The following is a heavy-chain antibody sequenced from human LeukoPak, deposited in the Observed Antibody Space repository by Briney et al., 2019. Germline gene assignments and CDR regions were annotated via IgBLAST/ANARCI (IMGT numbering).Heavy chain of an antibody. V-gene: IGHV3-9*01. CDR1: GFTFDDYA. J-gene: IGHJ4*02. Sequence: GGSLRLSCAASGFTFDDYAMHWVRQAPGKGLEWVSGISWNSNSIGYADSVKGRFTISRDNARSSLYLQMNSLRAEDTALYYCATDTYSRSLTGFDYWGQGTLVIVSS. CDR2: ISWNSNSI. D-gene: IGHD6-6*01. CDR3: ATDTYSRSLTGFDY.